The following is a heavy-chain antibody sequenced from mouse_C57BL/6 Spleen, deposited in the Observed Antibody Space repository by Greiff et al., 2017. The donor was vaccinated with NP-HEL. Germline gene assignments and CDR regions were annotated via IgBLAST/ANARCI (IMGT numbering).Heavy chain of an antibody. CDR3: SRYGYYYGSNWYFDV. V-gene: IGHV1-4*01. Sequence: QVQLQQSGAELARPGASVKMSCKASGYTFTSYTMHWVKQRPGQGLEWIGYINPSSGYTKYNQKFKDKATLTADKSSSTAYMQLSSLTSEDSAVYYGSRYGYYYGSNWYFDVWGTGTTVTVSS. J-gene: IGHJ1*03. CDR1: GYTFTSYT. D-gene: IGHD1-1*01. CDR2: INPSSGYT.